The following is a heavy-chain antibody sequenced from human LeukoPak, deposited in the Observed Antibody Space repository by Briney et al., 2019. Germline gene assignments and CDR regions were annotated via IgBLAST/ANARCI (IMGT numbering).Heavy chain of an antibody. V-gene: IGHV1-69*05. CDR1: GGTFSSYS. J-gene: IGHJ4*02. Sequence: SAEKVSCKACGGTFSSYSISWVRQAPGQGRNGMGWVIPILGTANYAQKFQGRVTITTGEFKSTASMAVSSLRSEDTVVYYCASGTTQGDDYVWGSYRDDSFANWGQGTLVTVSS. CDR3: ASGTTQGDDYVWGSYRDDSFAN. CDR2: VIPILGTA. D-gene: IGHD3-16*01.